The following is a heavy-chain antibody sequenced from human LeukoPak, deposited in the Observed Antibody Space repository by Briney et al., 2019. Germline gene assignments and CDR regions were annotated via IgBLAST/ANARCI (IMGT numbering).Heavy chain of an antibody. CDR2: ISAYNGNT. D-gene: IGHD2-2*01. Sequence: ASVKVSCKASGYTFTSYGISWVRQAPGQGLEWMGWISAYNGNTNYAQKLQGRVTMTTDTSTSTAYMELRSLRSNDTAVYYCARGGSQLLKYYYYYMDVWGKGTTVTISS. V-gene: IGHV1-18*01. CDR3: ARGGSQLLKYYYYYMDV. CDR1: GYTFTSYG. J-gene: IGHJ6*03.